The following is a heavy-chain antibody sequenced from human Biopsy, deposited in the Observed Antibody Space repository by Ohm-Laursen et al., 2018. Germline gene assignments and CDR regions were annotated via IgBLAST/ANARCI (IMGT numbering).Heavy chain of an antibody. V-gene: IGHV4-4*07. CDR3: ARDYDTSGYYYVS. J-gene: IGHJ5*02. CDR1: GGSIISYY. CDR2: IYSSGGT. Sequence: TLSLTCTVSGGSIISYYWNWIRQPAGKGLEWIGRIYSSGGTKYNPSLKSRVTMSVDTSKNQFSLKLNSVTAADTAVYYCARDYDTSGYYYVSWGQGTLVTVSS. D-gene: IGHD3-22*01.